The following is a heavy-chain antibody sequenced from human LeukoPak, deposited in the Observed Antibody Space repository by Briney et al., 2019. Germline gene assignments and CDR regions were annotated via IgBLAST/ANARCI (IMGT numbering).Heavy chain of an antibody. Sequence: SQTLSLTCTVSGGSIISGDNYWSWVRQPPGKGLEWIGNIFYSVSTYYNPSLQSRVTISLDTSKNQFSLMLSSVTAADTAVYYYAKTRHYDIMTGYYRTGYFDYWGQGILVTVSS. D-gene: IGHD3-9*01. CDR3: AKTRHYDIMTGYYRTGYFDY. V-gene: IGHV4-30-4*01. J-gene: IGHJ4*02. CDR2: IFYSVST. CDR1: GGSIISGDNY.